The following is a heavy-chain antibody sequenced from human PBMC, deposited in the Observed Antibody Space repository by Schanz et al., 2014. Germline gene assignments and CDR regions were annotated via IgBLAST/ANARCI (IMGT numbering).Heavy chain of an antibody. J-gene: IGHJ5*02. Sequence: EVQLVESGGGLVQPGGSLRLSCAASGFSVGNKYMNWVRQAPGKGLEWVSFIYIGGNTYYADSVKGRFTISRDNAKNSLFLHMNSLRAEDTAVYYCVRDILHRVYDSGSPWGQGTLVTVSS. V-gene: IGHV3-66*01. CDR2: IYIGGNT. CDR3: VRDILHRVYDSGSP. CDR1: GFSVGNKY. D-gene: IGHD3-10*01.